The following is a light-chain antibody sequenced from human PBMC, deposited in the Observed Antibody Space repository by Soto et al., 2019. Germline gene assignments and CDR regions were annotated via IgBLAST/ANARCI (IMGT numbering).Light chain of an antibody. J-gene: IGKJ4*01. CDR2: EAS. CDR3: QQRTDWVT. V-gene: IGKV3-11*01. CDR1: QSVSSY. Sequence: EIVLAQAPVTLSLSPGEIATPSCTASQSVSSYLAWYQQKPGQAPRILIYEASNRATGIPARFSGSGSGTVFTLTISSLEPEDFAVYYCQQRTDWVTFGGGTKVDIK.